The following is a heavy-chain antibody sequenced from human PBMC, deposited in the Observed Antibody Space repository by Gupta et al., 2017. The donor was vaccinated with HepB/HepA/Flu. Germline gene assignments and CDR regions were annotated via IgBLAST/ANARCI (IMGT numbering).Heavy chain of an antibody. CDR3: ARVPTRDYDFWIVYYRPEYYYMDV. V-gene: IGHV1-18*01. CDR1: GYIFTSYG. Sequence: QVQLVQSGAEVKKPGASVKISCKASGYIFTSYGISWVRQAPGQGLEWMGWISAYNGNTNYEQKLKGIVTMTTDTSTSTAYMELRSRRSDDTAVYYCARVPTRDYDFWIVYYRPEYYYMDVGGKGTTVTVSS. D-gene: IGHD3-3*01. CDR2: ISAYNGNT. J-gene: IGHJ6*03.